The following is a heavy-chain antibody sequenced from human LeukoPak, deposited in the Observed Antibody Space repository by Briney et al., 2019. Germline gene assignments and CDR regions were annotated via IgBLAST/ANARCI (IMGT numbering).Heavy chain of an antibody. CDR1: GYTFTGYY. CDR2: INPNSGGT. V-gene: IGHV1-2*06. D-gene: IGHD1-14*01. J-gene: IGHJ5*02. CDR3: AVYNWNHLGHWFDP. Sequence: GASVKVPCKASGYTFTGYYMHWVRQAPGQGLEWMGRINPNSGGTNYAQKFQGRVTMTRDTSISTAYMELSRLRSDDTAVYYCAVYNWNHLGHWFDPWGQGTLVTVSS.